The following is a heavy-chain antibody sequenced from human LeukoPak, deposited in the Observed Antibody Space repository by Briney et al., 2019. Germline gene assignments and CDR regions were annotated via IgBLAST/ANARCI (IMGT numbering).Heavy chain of an antibody. CDR1: GGTFSSYA. Sequence: GASVKVSCKASGGTFSSYAISRVRQAPGQGLEWMGGIIPIFGTANYAQKFQGRVTITADESTSTAYMELSSLRSEDTAVYYCARENGLRSEFDHWGQGTLVTVSS. V-gene: IGHV1-69*13. D-gene: IGHD4-17*01. CDR2: IIPIFGTA. J-gene: IGHJ4*02. CDR3: ARENGLRSEFDH.